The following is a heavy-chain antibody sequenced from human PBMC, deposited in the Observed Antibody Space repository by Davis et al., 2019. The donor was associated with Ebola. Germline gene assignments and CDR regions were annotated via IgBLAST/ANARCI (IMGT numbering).Heavy chain of an antibody. V-gene: IGHV3-7*01. CDR1: GFTFSSYW. CDR2: IKQDGSEK. CDR3: ARDLYDYIWGSYRLSSDY. Sequence: GGSLRLSCAASGFTFSSYWMSWVRQAPGKGLEWVANIKQDGSEKYYVDSVKGRFTISRDNAKNSLYLQMNSLRDEDTAVYYCARDLYDYIWGSYRLSSDYWGQGTLVTVSS. J-gene: IGHJ4*02. D-gene: IGHD3-16*02.